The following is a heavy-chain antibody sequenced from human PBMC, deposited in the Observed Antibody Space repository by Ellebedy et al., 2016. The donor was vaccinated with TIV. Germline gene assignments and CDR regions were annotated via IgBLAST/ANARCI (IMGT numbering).Heavy chain of an antibody. J-gene: IGHJ3*02. CDR1: GYTLTELS. CDR2: FDPEDGET. D-gene: IGHD4-23*01. V-gene: IGHV1-24*01. CDR3: ATPPHYGGNSGGFDI. Sequence: ASVKVSXXVSGYTLTELSMHWVRQAPGKGLEWMGGFDPEDGETIYAQKFQGRVTMTEDTSTVTAYMELSSLRSEDTAVYYCATPPHYGGNSGGFDIWGQGTMVTVSS.